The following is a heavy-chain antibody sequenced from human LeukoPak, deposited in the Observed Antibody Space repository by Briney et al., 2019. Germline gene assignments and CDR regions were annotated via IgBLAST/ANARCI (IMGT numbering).Heavy chain of an antibody. D-gene: IGHD2-2*02. CDR3: ARDIRPAPAPIDY. J-gene: IGHJ4*02. CDR1: GFTFSSYS. V-gene: IGHV3-21*01. CDR2: ISSSSSYI. Sequence: GGSLRLSCAASGFTFSSYSMNWVRQAPGKGLEWVSSISSSSSYIYYADSVKGRFTISRDNAKNSLYLQMNSLRAEDTAVYYCARDIRPAPAPIDYWGQGTLVAVSS.